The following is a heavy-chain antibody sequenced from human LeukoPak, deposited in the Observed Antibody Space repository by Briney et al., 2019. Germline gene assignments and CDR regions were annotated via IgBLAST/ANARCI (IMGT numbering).Heavy chain of an antibody. Sequence: GGSLRLSCAASGFTFSSYSMNWVRQAPGKGLEWVSYISSSGSTIYYADSVKGRFTISRDNAKNSLYLQMNSLRVEDTAVYYCARGAFGSGPYFDYWGQGTLVTVSS. CDR2: ISSSGSTI. CDR3: ARGAFGSGPYFDY. V-gene: IGHV3-48*04. D-gene: IGHD3-10*01. J-gene: IGHJ4*02. CDR1: GFTFSSYS.